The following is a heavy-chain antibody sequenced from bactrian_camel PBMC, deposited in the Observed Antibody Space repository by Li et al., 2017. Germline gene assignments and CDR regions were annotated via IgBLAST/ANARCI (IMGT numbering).Heavy chain of an antibody. CDR2: IAGNGRT. CDR3: ARGPEKLWEYGY. J-gene: IGHJ4*01. CDR1: TYDISKSR. V-gene: IGHV3S53*01. Sequence: VQLVESGGGSVEAGGSLTLSCTSSTYDISKSRMGWFRQSPGDEGLASIAGNGRTRYADSVKGRFTISRDNAKNTLYLQMNSLKTEDTAVYYCARGPEKLWEYGYWGQGTQVTVS.